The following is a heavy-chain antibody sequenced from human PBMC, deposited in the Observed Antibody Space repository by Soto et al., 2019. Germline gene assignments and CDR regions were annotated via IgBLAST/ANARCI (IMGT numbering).Heavy chain of an antibody. D-gene: IGHD1-1*01. CDR3: ARGNAYNSFDY. CDR1: GFTFSDYS. Sequence: EVQLVESGGGLVKPGGSLRLSCATSGFTFSDYSMNWVRQAPGKGLEWVSSIDLSSTYIYYADSVKGRFIISRDYAKNSLSLQVTSLRAEVTAVYYCARGNAYNSFDYWGQGTLVTVSS. J-gene: IGHJ4*02. V-gene: IGHV3-21*01. CDR2: IDLSSTYI.